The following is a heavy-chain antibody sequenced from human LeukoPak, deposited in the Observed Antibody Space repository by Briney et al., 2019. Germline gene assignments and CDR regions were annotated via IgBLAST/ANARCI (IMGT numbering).Heavy chain of an antibody. Sequence: SETLSLTCTVSGGSISSYYWSWIRQPPGKGLEWIGYIYYSGSTSYNPSLKSRVTISVDTSKNQFSLKLTSMTAADTAVYYCARPRWLQGFFDYWGQGTLVTVSS. V-gene: IGHV4-59*12. CDR3: ARPRWLQGFFDY. CDR1: GGSISSYY. CDR2: IYYSGST. D-gene: IGHD5-24*01. J-gene: IGHJ4*02.